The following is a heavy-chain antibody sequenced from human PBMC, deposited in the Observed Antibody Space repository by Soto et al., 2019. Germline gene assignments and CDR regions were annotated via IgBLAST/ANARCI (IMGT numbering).Heavy chain of an antibody. J-gene: IGHJ4*02. D-gene: IGHD4-17*01. Sequence: QVQLVQSGAEVKKPGSSVKVSCKASGGTFSSYTISWVRQAPGQGLEWMGRIIPILGIANYAQKFQGRVTITADKSTSTADMELSSLRSEDTAVYYCARDGPGDTFDYWGQGTLVTVSS. CDR2: IIPILGIA. V-gene: IGHV1-69*08. CDR3: ARDGPGDTFDY. CDR1: GGTFSSYT.